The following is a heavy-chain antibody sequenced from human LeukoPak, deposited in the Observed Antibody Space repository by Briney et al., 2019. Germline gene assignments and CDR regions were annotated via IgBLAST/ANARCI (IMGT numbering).Heavy chain of an antibody. CDR2: IYYSGTT. CDR1: GGSISSYY. CDR3: ARDVLAYCGGDCYSGYFDY. D-gene: IGHD2-21*02. J-gene: IGHJ4*02. Sequence: PSETLSLTCTVSGGSISSYYWSWIRQPPGKGLEWIGYIYYSGTTKYNPSLKSRVTISVDTSENQISLKVSSVTAADTAVYYCARDVLAYCGGDCYSGYFDYWGQGTLVTVSS. V-gene: IGHV4-59*01.